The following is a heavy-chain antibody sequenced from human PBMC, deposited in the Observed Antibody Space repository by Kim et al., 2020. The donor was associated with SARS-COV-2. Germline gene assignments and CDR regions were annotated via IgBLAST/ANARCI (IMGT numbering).Heavy chain of an antibody. Sequence: GGSLRLSCAASGFTFSDYYMSWIRQAPGKGLEWVSYISSSSYTNYADSVKGRFTISRDNAKNSLYLQMNSLRAEDTAVYYCARDRCSGGSCHDVLYYFDYWGQGTLVTVSS. J-gene: IGHJ4*02. V-gene: IGHV3-11*06. CDR3: ARDRCSGGSCHDVLYYFDY. CDR1: GFTFSDYY. D-gene: IGHD2-15*01. CDR2: ISSSSYT.